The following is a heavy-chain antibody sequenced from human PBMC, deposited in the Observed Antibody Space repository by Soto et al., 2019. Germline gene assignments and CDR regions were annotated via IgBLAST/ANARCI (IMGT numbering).Heavy chain of an antibody. D-gene: IGHD2-15*01. V-gene: IGHV3-21*01. CDR1: GFTFSSCT. CDR3: SGCSGGACHQNYGMDV. J-gene: IGHJ6*02. CDR2: ISPSTSHI. Sequence: EVHLVEFGGGLVKPGGSLRLSCAVSGFTFSSCTMNWVRQAPGKGLEWVSSISPSTSHIYYADSVKGRFTISRDNAMNSLFLQMNSLRAEDTAVYYCSGCSGGACHQNYGMDVWGQGTTVTVSS.